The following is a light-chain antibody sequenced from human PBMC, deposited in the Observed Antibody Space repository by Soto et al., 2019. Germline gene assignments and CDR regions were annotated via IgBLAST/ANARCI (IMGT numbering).Light chain of an antibody. CDR3: QQFGSSPLLT. CDR2: DTS. Sequence: EIIMTQSPATLSVSPGEGATLSCRASQGIGDTLAWYQHKPGQTPRLLIYDTSTRATGVPARFSGSRSGTDFTLAISRLEPEDFAVYYCQQFGSSPLLTFGGGTKVDIK. CDR1: QGIGDT. J-gene: IGKJ4*01. V-gene: IGKV3-20*01.